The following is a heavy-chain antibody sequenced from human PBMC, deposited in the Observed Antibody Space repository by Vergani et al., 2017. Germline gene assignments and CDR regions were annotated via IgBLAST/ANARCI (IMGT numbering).Heavy chain of an antibody. V-gene: IGHV1-2*02. CDR1: GYTFTGYY. CDR3: ARVKGTDDLDS. J-gene: IGHJ4*02. Sequence: QVQLVQSGAEVKKPGASVKVSCKASGYTFTGYYMHWVRQAPGQGLEWMGWINPISGGTNYAQKFQGRGTMTRATAISTADMELSRQRSDVPDVESCARVKGTDDLDSWGQGTLVTVSS. CDR2: INPISGGT. D-gene: IGHD1-1*01.